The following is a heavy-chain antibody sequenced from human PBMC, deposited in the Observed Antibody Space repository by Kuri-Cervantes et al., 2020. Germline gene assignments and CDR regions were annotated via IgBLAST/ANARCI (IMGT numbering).Heavy chain of an antibody. CDR1: GGSFSGYY. J-gene: IGHJ4*02. CDR3: ANANVGVTTLDY. Sequence: SQTLSLTCAVYGGSFSGYYWSWIRQPPGKGLEWIGEINHSGSTNYNPSLKSRVTISVDTSKNQFSLKLSSVTAADTAAYHCANANVGVTTLDYWGQGTLVTVSS. D-gene: IGHD2-21*02. V-gene: IGHV4-34*01. CDR2: INHSGST.